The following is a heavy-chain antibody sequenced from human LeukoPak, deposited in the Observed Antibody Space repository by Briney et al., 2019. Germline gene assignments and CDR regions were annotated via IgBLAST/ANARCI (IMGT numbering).Heavy chain of an antibody. CDR1: GFTFSSYS. CDR2: ISSSSSYI. CDR3: ARDSGSYGSWFDP. D-gene: IGHD1-26*01. V-gene: IGHV3-21*01. J-gene: IGHJ5*02. Sequence: GGSLRLSCAASGFTFSSYSMNWVRQAPGKGLEWVSSISSSSSYIYYADSVKGRFTISRDNAKNSLYLQMNSLRAEDTAVYYCARDSGSYGSWFDPWDQGTLVTVSS.